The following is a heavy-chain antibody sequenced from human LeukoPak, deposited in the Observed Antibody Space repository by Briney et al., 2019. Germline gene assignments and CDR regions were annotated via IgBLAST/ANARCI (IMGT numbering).Heavy chain of an antibody. Sequence: SETLSLTCTVSGGSISSGSYYWSWIRQPAGKGLEWIGRIYTSGSTNYNPSLKSRVTISVDTSKNQFSLKLSSVTAADTAVYYCARALKSGYSSGWYSPRSSIYYYYGMDVWGQGTTVTVSS. CDR1: GGSISSGSYY. J-gene: IGHJ6*02. CDR2: IYTSGST. D-gene: IGHD6-19*01. V-gene: IGHV4-61*02. CDR3: ARALKSGYSSGWYSPRSSIYYYYGMDV.